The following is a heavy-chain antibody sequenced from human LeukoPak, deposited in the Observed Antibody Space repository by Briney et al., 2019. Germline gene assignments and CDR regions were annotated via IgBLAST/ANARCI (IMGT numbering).Heavy chain of an antibody. Sequence: SETLSLTCTVSGGSICSSSYYWGWIRQPPGKGLEWIGSIYYSGSTYYNPSLKSRVTISVDTSKNQFSLKLSSVTAADTAVYYCASTYYDFWSGSSRQGVDPWGQGTLVTVSS. CDR1: GGSICSSSYY. J-gene: IGHJ5*02. V-gene: IGHV4-39*01. CDR3: ASTYYDFWSGSSRQGVDP. CDR2: IYYSGST. D-gene: IGHD3-3*01.